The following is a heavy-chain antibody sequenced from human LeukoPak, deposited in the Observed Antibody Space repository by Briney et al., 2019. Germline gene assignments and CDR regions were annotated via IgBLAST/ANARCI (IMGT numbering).Heavy chain of an antibody. Sequence: PSQTLSLTCTVSGGSISSGGYYWSWIRQHPGKGLEWIGYIYYSGSTYYNPSLKSRVTISVDTSKNQFSLKLCSVTAADTAVYYCARAKYSSSSYFDYWGQGTLITVSS. J-gene: IGHJ4*02. V-gene: IGHV4-31*03. CDR1: GGSISSGGYY. CDR3: ARAKYSSSSYFDY. CDR2: IYYSGST. D-gene: IGHD6-6*01.